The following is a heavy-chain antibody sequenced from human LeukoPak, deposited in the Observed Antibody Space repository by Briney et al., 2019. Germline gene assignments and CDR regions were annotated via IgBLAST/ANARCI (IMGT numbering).Heavy chain of an antibody. V-gene: IGHV4-59*08. CDR2: IYYSGNT. CDR1: GGSISIYY. Sequence: PSETLSLTCTVSGGSISIYYWTWIRQPPGKGLEWIGYIYYSGNTNYNPSLKSRVTMSVDTSKNQFSLKLSSVTAADTAVYYCARLSTGGTPFNWFDSWGQGALVTVSS. D-gene: IGHD6-13*01. CDR3: ARLSTGGTPFNWFDS. J-gene: IGHJ5*01.